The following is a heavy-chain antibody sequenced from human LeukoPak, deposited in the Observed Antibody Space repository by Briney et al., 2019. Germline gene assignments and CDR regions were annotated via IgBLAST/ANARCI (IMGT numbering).Heavy chain of an antibody. CDR3: ARTSDCSSTSCPFDP. D-gene: IGHD2-2*01. Sequence: ASVKVSCKASGYTFTSYGISWVRQATGQGLEWMGWMNPNSGNTGYAQKFQGRVTMTRNTSISTAYMELSSLRSEDTAVYYCARTSDCSSTSCPFDPWGQGTLVTVSS. CDR2: MNPNSGNT. CDR1: GYTFTSYG. V-gene: IGHV1-8*02. J-gene: IGHJ5*02.